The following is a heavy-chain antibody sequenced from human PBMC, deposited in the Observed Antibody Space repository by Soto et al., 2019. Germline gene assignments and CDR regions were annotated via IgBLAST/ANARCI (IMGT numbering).Heavy chain of an antibody. D-gene: IGHD6-6*01. Sequence: SETLSLTCTVSGGSVSSGSYYWSWIRQPPGKGLEWIGYIYYSGSTNYNPSLKSRVTISVDTSKNQFSLKLSSVTAADTAVYYCARVTYSSSSGRFDYWRQGTLVTVSS. CDR2: IYYSGST. CDR3: ARVTYSSSSGRFDY. V-gene: IGHV4-61*01. CDR1: GGSVSSGSYY. J-gene: IGHJ4*02.